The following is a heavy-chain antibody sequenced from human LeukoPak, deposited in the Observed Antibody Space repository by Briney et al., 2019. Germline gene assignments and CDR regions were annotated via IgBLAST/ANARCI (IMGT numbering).Heavy chain of an antibody. Sequence: GGSLRLSCAASGFTFSSSWMSWVRQAPGKGLEWVANIKQDGSEKYYVDSVKGRFTISRDNAKNSLYLQMNSPRAEDTAVYYCARGAHYFDYGGQGTLATVSS. CDR2: IKQDGSEK. CDR1: GFTFSSSW. CDR3: ARGAHYFDY. V-gene: IGHV3-7*01. J-gene: IGHJ4*02.